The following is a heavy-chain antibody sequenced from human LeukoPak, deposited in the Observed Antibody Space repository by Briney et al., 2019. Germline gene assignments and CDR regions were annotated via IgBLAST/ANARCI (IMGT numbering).Heavy chain of an antibody. J-gene: IGHJ5*02. CDR3: ARGITMVRGSVGFDP. D-gene: IGHD3-10*01. CDR2: IYYSGST. CDR1: GGSFSSYY. Sequence: PSETLSLTCAVYGGSFSSYYWSWIRQPPGKGLEWIGYIYYSGSTNYNPSLKSRVTISVDTSKNQFSLKLSSVTAADTAVYYCARGITMVRGSVGFDPWGQGTLVTVSS. V-gene: IGHV4-59*01.